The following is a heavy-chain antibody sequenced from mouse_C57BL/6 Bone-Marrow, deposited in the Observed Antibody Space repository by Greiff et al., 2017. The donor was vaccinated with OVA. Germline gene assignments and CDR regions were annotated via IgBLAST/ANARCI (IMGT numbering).Heavy chain of an antibody. V-gene: IGHV1-84*01. CDR1: GYTFTDYY. J-gene: IGHJ2*01. Sequence: QVQLKQSGPELVKPGASVKISCKASGYTFTDYYINWVKQRPGQGLEWIGWIYPGSGNTKYNEKFKGKATLTVDTSSSTAYMQLSSLTAEDSAVYFCAREGGYYGSSSYYFDYWGQGTTLTVSS. D-gene: IGHD1-1*01. CDR2: IYPGSGNT. CDR3: AREGGYYGSSSYYFDY.